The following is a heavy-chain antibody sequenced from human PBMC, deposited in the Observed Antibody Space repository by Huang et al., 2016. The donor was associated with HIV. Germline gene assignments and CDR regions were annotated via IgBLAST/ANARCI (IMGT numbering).Heavy chain of an antibody. D-gene: IGHD1-7*01. CDR1: TFSFGAYW. J-gene: IGHJ6*02. V-gene: IGHV3-7*01. CDR2: IKQDEREK. CDR3: ATKTGAMDI. Sequence: VESGGRLVQPGGSIRLSCVGSTFSFGAYWMRWVRQTPGKGLEWVANIKQDEREKDYVESVKGRFNISRDNAKKILFLQMDNVRVEDTATYYCATKTGAMDIWGQGTAVTVS.